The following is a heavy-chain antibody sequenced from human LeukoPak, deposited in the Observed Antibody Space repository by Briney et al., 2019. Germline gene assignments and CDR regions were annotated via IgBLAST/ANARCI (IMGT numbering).Heavy chain of an antibody. J-gene: IGHJ3*02. D-gene: IGHD2-15*01. CDR3: ARHPYCSGGSCYSNDAFDI. Sequence: GESLKISCKGSGYSFTSYWIGWVRQMPGKGLEWMGIIYHGDSDTRYSPSFQGQVTISADKSISTAYLQWSSLKASDTAMYYCARHPYCSGGSCYSNDAFDIWGQGTMVTVSS. CDR2: IYHGDSDT. CDR1: GYSFTSYW. V-gene: IGHV5-51*01.